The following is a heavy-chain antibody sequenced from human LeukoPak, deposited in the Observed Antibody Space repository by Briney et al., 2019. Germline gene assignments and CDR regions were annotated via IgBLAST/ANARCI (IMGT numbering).Heavy chain of an antibody. J-gene: IGHJ4*02. Sequence: GGSLRLSCAASGFTFSDYYMSWIRQAPGNGLEWVSYISSSGSTIYYADSVKGRFTISRDNAKNSLYLQMNSLRAEDTALYHCARAAERDYDFWNGYSLFDYWGQGTLVTVSS. V-gene: IGHV3-11*01. CDR2: ISSSGSTI. CDR1: GFTFSDYY. D-gene: IGHD3-3*01. CDR3: ARAAERDYDFWNGYSLFDY.